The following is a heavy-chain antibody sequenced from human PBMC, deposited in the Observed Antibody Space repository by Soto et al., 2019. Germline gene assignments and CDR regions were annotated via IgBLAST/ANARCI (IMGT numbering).Heavy chain of an antibody. V-gene: IGHV4-4*02. CDR1: GGSISSSNW. J-gene: IGHJ4*02. CDR2: IYHSGNT. Sequence: SETLSLTCAVSGGSISSSNWWSWVRQPPGKGLEWIGEIYHSGNTNYNPSLKSRVTMAVDKSRNQFSLKLSSVTAADTAVYYCARRCREGRVAYWGQRTPVLVAS. CDR3: ARRCREGRVAY.